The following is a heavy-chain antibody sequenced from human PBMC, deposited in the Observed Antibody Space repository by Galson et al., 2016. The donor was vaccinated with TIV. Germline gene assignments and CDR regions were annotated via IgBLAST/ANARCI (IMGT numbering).Heavy chain of an antibody. CDR3: ARVSSALSATNDY. V-gene: IGHV3-21*06. CDR2: ISSSSEYL. D-gene: IGHD1-26*01. CDR1: GITFNTYT. J-gene: IGHJ4*02. Sequence: SLRLSCAASGITFNTYTLTWVRQAPGKGLEWVSSISSSSEYLYYEDSVKGRFTISRDNAKNSLYLQMNSLRAEDTAVYFCARVSSALSATNDYWGQGTLVTVSS.